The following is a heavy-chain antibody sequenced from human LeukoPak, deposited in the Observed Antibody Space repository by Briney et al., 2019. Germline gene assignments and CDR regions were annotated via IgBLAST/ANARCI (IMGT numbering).Heavy chain of an antibody. Sequence: ASVKVSCKASGYTFTSYAMHWVRQAPGQRLEWMGWINAGNGNTKYSQKFQGRVTITRDTSASTAYMVLSSLRSEDTAVNYCARESPIAAAGTRYYYYGMDVWGKGTTVTVSS. CDR2: INAGNGNT. J-gene: IGHJ6*04. CDR1: GYTFTSYA. CDR3: ARESPIAAAGTRYYYYGMDV. V-gene: IGHV1-3*01. D-gene: IGHD6-13*01.